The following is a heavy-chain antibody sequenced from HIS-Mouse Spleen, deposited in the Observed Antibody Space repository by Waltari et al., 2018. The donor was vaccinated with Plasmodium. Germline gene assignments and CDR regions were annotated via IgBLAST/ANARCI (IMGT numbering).Heavy chain of an antibody. V-gene: IGHV3-30*18. CDR1: GFTFSSYG. CDR2: ISYDGSNK. J-gene: IGHJ4*02. D-gene: IGHD6-13*01. CDR3: AKDRRSSSWYVDY. Sequence: QVQLVESGGGVVQPGRSLRLSCAASGFTFSSYGMPWVRPAPGKGLEWVAVISYDGSNKYYADSVKGRFTISRDNSKNTLYLQMNSLRAEDTAVYYCAKDRRSSSWYVDYWGQGTLVTVSS.